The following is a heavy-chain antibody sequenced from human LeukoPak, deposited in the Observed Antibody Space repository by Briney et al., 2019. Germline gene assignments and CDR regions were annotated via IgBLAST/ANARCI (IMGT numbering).Heavy chain of an antibody. Sequence: ASVKVSCKASGYTFIDYFIHWVRQAPGQGLEWMGWIKPDTGDTNYTQKFQGRVTTARDTSIRTAYMELTRLGSDDTAVYFCAREGHCGSTSCPHDYWGQGTLLTVSS. V-gene: IGHV1-2*02. D-gene: IGHD2-2*01. J-gene: IGHJ4*02. CDR3: AREGHCGSTSCPHDY. CDR1: GYTFIDYF. CDR2: IKPDTGDT.